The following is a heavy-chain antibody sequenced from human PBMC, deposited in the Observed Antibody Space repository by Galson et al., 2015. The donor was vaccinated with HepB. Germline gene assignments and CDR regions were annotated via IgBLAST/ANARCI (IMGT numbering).Heavy chain of an antibody. CDR2: IYPGDSDT. J-gene: IGHJ4*02. CDR1: GYIFTTYW. D-gene: IGHD6-19*01. V-gene: IGHV5-51*01. CDR3: ARRGQWLGRLGGFDS. Sequence: QSGAEVKKAGESVKISCRASGYIFTTYWIGWLRQMPGKGLEWMGVIYPGDSDTSYSPSFQGQVTMSVDMSINTAYLQWSSLRASDTAIYYCARRGQWLGRLGGFDSWGQGTLVTVSS.